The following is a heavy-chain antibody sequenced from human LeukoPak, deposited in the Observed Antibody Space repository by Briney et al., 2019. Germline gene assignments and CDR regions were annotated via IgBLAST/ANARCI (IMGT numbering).Heavy chain of an antibody. CDR3: ARAYNWNSDFDY. V-gene: IGHV1-2*02. CDR1: GYTFTGYY. D-gene: IGHD1-7*01. J-gene: IGHJ4*02. Sequence: ASVKVSCKASGYTFTGYYMHWVRQATGQGLEWMGWINPNSGGTNYAQKFQGRVTMTRDTSISTAYMELSRLRSDDTAVYYCARAYNWNSDFDYWGQGTLVTVSS. CDR2: INPNSGGT.